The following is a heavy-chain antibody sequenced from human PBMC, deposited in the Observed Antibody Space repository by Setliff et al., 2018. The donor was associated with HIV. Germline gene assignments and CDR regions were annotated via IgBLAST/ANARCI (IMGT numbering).Heavy chain of an antibody. V-gene: IGHV4-39*01. CDR1: GGPITTSDNY. Sequence: SETLSLTCTVSGGPITTSDNYWGWIRQPPGKGLEWIGAISYSGSTYYSPSLKSRVTISVYTSKNQLALNLNSVTAADTAVYYCARQYCGGDCHFYYYMDVWGKGTTFTVSS. J-gene: IGHJ6*03. D-gene: IGHD2-21*02. CDR3: ARQYCGGDCHFYYYMDV. CDR2: ISYSGST.